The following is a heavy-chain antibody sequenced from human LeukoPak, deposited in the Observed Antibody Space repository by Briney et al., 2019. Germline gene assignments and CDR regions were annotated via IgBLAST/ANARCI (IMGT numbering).Heavy chain of an antibody. Sequence: GGSLRLSCAASGFTFSSYGMHCVRQAPGKGLEWVAAISYDGSNEYYADSVKGRFTISRDNSKNTLYLQMDSLRAEDTAVYYCAKEGYYGSGSFPDYWGQGTLVTVSS. CDR1: GFTFSSYG. CDR3: AKEGYYGSGSFPDY. CDR2: ISYDGSNE. J-gene: IGHJ4*02. D-gene: IGHD3-10*01. V-gene: IGHV3-30*18.